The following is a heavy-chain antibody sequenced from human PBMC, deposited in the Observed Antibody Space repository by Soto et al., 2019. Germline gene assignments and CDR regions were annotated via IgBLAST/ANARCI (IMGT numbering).Heavy chain of an antibody. J-gene: IGHJ6*03. Sequence: ASVKVSCKASGYTFTSYDINWVRQATGQGLEWMGWMNPNSGNTGYAQKFQGRVTMTRNTPISTAYMELSSLRSEDTAVYYCAIGRVFRDYRYYYYMDVWGKGTTVTVSS. V-gene: IGHV1-8*01. D-gene: IGHD4-17*01. CDR3: AIGRVFRDYRYYYYMDV. CDR2: MNPNSGNT. CDR1: GYTFTSYD.